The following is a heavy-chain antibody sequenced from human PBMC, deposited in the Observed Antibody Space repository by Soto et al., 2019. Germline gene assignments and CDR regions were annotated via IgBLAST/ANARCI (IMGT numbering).Heavy chain of an antibody. CDR3: ARDLLGSGWWRVGAFDI. D-gene: IGHD6-19*01. Sequence: DTLSLTCTVSGGSISSYYWSWIRQPPGKGLEWIGYIYYSGSTNYNPSLKSRVTISVDTSKNQFSLKLSSVTAADTAVYYCARDLLGSGWWRVGAFDIWGQGTMVTVSS. J-gene: IGHJ3*02. V-gene: IGHV4-59*01. CDR2: IYYSGST. CDR1: GGSISSYY.